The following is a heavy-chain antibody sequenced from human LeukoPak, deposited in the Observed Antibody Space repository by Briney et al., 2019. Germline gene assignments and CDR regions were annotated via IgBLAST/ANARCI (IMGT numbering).Heavy chain of an antibody. Sequence: GGSLRLSCAASGFTVSSNYMSWVRQAPGKGLEWVSVIYSGGSTFYADSVKGRFTISRDNSKNTLYLQMNSLRAEDTAVYYCARDDKGLWFGYWGQVTLVTVSS. V-gene: IGHV3-53*01. J-gene: IGHJ4*02. CDR1: GFTVSSNY. D-gene: IGHD3-10*01. CDR2: IYSGGST. CDR3: ARDDKGLWFGY.